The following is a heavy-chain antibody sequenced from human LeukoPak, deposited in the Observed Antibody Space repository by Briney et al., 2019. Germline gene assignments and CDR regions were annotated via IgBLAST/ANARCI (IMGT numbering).Heavy chain of an antibody. J-gene: IGHJ5*02. CDR3: ARGRWLQPPSNWFDP. V-gene: IGHV4-59*01. Sequence: PSETLSLTCTVSGGSISSYYWSWIRQPPGKGLEWIGYIYYSGSTNYSPSLKSRVTISVDTSKNQFSLKLSSVTAADTAVYYCARGRWLQPPSNWFDPWGQGTLVTVSS. CDR2: IYYSGST. CDR1: GGSISSYY. D-gene: IGHD5-24*01.